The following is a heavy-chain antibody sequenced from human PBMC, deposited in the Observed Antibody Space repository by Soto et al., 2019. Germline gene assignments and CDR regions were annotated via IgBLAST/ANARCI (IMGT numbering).Heavy chain of an antibody. V-gene: IGHV3-9*01. D-gene: IGHD2-15*01. J-gene: IGHJ6*02. CDR1: GFTFDDYV. CDR2: ISWNSGSI. CDR3: AKGSYCSGGSCYDYYYGMDV. Sequence: EVQLVESGGGLVQPGRSLRLYCAASGFTFDDYVMHWVRQAPGKGLEWVSGISWNSGSIGYADSVKGRFTISRDNAKNSLYLQMNSLRAEDTALYYCAKGSYCSGGSCYDYYYGMDVWGQGTTVTVSS.